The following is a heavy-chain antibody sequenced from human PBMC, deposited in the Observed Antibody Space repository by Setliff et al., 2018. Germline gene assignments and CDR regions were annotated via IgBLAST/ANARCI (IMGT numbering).Heavy chain of an antibody. J-gene: IGHJ5*02. D-gene: IGHD3-22*01. CDR3: ARAHTWSLPNDNSGYPGWFDP. CDR1: GESIRSNNW. Sequence: PSETLSLTCTVSGESIRSNNWWNWVRQPPGKGLEWIGDIYQSGTTNYNPSLKSRVTISADTSKNQFSLKLKSVTAADTAVYYCARAHTWSLPNDNSGYPGWFDPWGQGTLVTV. V-gene: IGHV4-4*02. CDR2: IYQSGTT.